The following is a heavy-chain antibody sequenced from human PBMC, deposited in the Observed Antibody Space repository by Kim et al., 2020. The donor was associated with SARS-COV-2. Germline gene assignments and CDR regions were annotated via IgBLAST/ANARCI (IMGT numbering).Heavy chain of an antibody. CDR1: GGSFSGYY. Sequence: SETLSLTCAVYGGSFSGYYWSWIRQPPGKGLEWIGEINHSGSTNYNPSLKSRVTISVDTSKNQFSLKLSSVTAADTAVYYCARVPAYCSSTSCYWWKGGWFDPWGQGTLVTVSS. CDR2: INHSGST. J-gene: IGHJ5*02. D-gene: IGHD2-2*01. V-gene: IGHV4-34*01. CDR3: ARVPAYCSSTSCYWWKGGWFDP.